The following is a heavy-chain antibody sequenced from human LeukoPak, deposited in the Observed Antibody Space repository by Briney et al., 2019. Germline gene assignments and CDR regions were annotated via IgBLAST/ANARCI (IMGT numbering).Heavy chain of an antibody. V-gene: IGHV3-48*02. D-gene: IGHD6-19*01. CDR3: ARWRGDYSSGPN. CDR2: ISSSSSTI. J-gene: IGHJ4*02. Sequence: PGGSLRLSCTASGFTFGDYAMSWFRQAPGKGLEWVSYISSSSSTIYYADSVKGRFTISRDNAKNSLYLQMNSLRDEDTAVYYCARWRGDYSSGPNWGQGTLVTVSS. CDR1: GFTFGDYA.